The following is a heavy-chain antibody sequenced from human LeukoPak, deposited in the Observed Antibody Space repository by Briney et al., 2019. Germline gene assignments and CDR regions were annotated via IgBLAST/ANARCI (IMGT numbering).Heavy chain of an antibody. CDR2: IIPIFGTA. D-gene: IGHD6-19*01. V-gene: IGHV1-69*13. CDR3: ARMAVAGTYFDY. J-gene: IGHJ4*02. Sequence: SVKVSCKASGYTFTSYGISWVRQAPGQGLEWMGGIIPIFGTANYAQKFQGRVTITADESTSTAYMELSSLRSEDTAVYYCARMAVAGTYFDYWGQGTLVTVSS. CDR1: GYTFTSYG.